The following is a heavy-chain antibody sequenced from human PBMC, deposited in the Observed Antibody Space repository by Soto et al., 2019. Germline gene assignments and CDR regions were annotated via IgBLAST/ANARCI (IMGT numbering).Heavy chain of an antibody. CDR3: AKDFEGIAVDNDINP. J-gene: IGHJ5*02. CDR1: GFTFISYA. Sequence: WGSLRLSCAASGFTFISYAISCVRHSPLKGLEWVSAISGSGGSTYYADSVKGRFTISRDNSKNTLYLQMNSLRAEDTAVYYCAKDFEGIAVDNDINPWGQGTLVTVSS. CDR2: ISGSGGST. D-gene: IGHD6-19*01. V-gene: IGHV3-23*01.